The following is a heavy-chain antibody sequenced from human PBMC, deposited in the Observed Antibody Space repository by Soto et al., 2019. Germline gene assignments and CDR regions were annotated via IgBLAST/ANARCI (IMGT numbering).Heavy chain of an antibody. CDR2: IYYSGST. CDR3: ARSRNYDFWSGYYTGYDAFDI. J-gene: IGHJ3*02. V-gene: IGHV4-39*01. D-gene: IGHD3-3*01. CDR1: GGSISSSSYY. Sequence: QLQLQESGPGLVKPSETLSLTCTVSGGSISSSSYYWGWIRQPPGKGLEWIGSIYYSGSTYYNPSLTSRVTISVDTSKNQFSLKLSSVTAADTAVYYCARSRNYDFWSGYYTGYDAFDIWGQGTMVTVSS.